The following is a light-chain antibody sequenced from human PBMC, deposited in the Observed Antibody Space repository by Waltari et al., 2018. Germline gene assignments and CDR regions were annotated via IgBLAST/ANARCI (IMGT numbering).Light chain of an antibody. V-gene: IGKV1-33*01. CDR2: DAS. J-gene: IGKJ4*01. CDR3: QQYANLPLT. Sequence: DIQMTQSPSSLSASVGDRVTITCQASQDIRKKLNWFQQKPGKDPQVLIFDASNSQAAVPSRFSGSGSGTDFAFPISSLQPEDIGTYFCQQYANLPLTFGGGTRVEIK. CDR1: QDIRKK.